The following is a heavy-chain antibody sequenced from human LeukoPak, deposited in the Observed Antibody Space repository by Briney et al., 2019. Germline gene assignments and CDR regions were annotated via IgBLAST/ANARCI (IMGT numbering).Heavy chain of an antibody. D-gene: IGHD3-10*01. J-gene: IGHJ5*02. Sequence: PSETLSLTCTVSGGSISSSSYYWGWIRQPPGKGLEWIGSIYYSGSTYYNPSLKSRVTISVDTSKNQFSLKLSSVTAADTAVYYCARERGFGELLSSHNWFDPWGQGTLVTVSS. CDR1: GGSISSSSYY. CDR2: IYYSGST. V-gene: IGHV4-39*07. CDR3: ARERGFGELLSSHNWFDP.